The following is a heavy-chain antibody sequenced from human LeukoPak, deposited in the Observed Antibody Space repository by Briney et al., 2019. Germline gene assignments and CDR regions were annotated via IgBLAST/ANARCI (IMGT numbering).Heavy chain of an antibody. CDR1: GFAFSSYS. J-gene: IGHJ4*02. CDR2: ISSSSSYI. D-gene: IGHD2-21*02. Sequence: GGSLRLSCAASGFAFSSYSMNWVRQAPGKGLEWISSISSSSSYIYYAESVKGRFTISRDNAKNSLYLQMNSLRAEDTAVYYCARGRFGDYYFDYWGQGTLVTVSS. CDR3: ARGRFGDYYFDY. V-gene: IGHV3-21*01.